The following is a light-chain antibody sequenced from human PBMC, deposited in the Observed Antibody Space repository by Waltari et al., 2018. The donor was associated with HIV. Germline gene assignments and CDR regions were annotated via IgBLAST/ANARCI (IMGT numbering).Light chain of an antibody. Sequence: SPLPQPPPVPGSPGQPTPFPSTEPTSDFGGINFFPWYHQHPGKAPKPMIYEVSKRPSGVSNRFSGSKSGNTASLTISGLQAEDEADYYCCSYAGSSTFVFGGGTKLTVL. V-gene: IGLV2-23*02. CDR2: EVS. J-gene: IGLJ3*02. CDR3: CSYAGSSTFV. CDR1: TSDFGGINF.